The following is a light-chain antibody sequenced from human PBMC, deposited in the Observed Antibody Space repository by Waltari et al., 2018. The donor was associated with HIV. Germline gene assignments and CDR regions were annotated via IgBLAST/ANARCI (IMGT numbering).Light chain of an antibody. J-gene: IGLJ2*01. CDR1: TINYDS. CDR3: SSYAASGSVI. CDR2: EGT. Sequence: QSALTQPASVSGSPGQSVTISSPGPTINYDSVSCYQHPPAKAPKLLIFEGTYRPSGISNRFPASKSGNTASLTISGLQAEDEAHYYCSSYAASGSVIFGGGTNLTVL. V-gene: IGLV2-14*01.